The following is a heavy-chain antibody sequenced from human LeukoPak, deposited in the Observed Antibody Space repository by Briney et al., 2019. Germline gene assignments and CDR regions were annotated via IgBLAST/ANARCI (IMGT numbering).Heavy chain of an antibody. V-gene: IGHV4-59*01. J-gene: IGHJ5*02. CDR2: IYYSGST. D-gene: IGHD5-18*01. CDR1: GGSISSYY. CDR3: ARGVEYSYGSNWFDP. Sequence: PSETLSLTCTVSGGSISSYYWSWIRQPPGKGLEWIGYIYYSGSTNYNPSLKSRVTISVDTSKKQFSLTLSSVTAADTAVYYCARGVEYSYGSNWFDPWGQGTLVTVSS.